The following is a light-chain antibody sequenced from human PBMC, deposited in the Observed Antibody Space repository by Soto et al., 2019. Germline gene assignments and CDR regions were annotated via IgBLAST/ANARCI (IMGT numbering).Light chain of an antibody. CDR3: QPRKNWPPT. CDR2: DAS. V-gene: IGKV3-11*01. J-gene: IGKJ4*01. Sequence: EIMLTKSPATLSLSPGERATLSCSARQSVNIFLAWYQQTPGQAPRLLIYDASKRATGIPARFSGSVSGTDFTLTISSLATEDLAVYYWQPRKNWPPTFGGGTKVEIK. CDR1: QSVNIF.